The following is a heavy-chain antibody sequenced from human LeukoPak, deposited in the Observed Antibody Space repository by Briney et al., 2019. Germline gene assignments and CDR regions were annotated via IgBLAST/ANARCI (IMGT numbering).Heavy chain of an antibody. CDR2: INHSGST. V-gene: IGHV4-34*01. D-gene: IGHD6-6*01. CDR3: ARQGYSSSAGSQVFYGLDV. J-gene: IGHJ6*02. CDR1: GGSFSGYY. Sequence: SETLSLTCAVYGGSFSGYYWSWIRQPPGKGLEWIGEINHSGSTNYNPSLKSRVTISVDTSKNQFSLKLKFVTAADTAVYYCARQGYSSSAGSQVFYGLDVWGQGTTVTVSS.